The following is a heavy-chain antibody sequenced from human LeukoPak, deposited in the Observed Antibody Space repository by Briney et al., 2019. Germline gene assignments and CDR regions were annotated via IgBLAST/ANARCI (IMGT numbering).Heavy chain of an antibody. CDR3: AKDLVVAAPYGRFDY. J-gene: IGHJ4*02. D-gene: IGHD2-15*01. V-gene: IGHV3-23*01. Sequence: GGSLRLSCAAAGFIFNSYAMSWVRQAPGKGLEWISGISGNGVSTYYADSVNGRFTISRDTSKNTLYLQMTSLRAEDTAVYYCAKDLVVAAPYGRFDYWGQGTLVTVSS. CDR1: GFIFNSYA. CDR2: ISGNGVST.